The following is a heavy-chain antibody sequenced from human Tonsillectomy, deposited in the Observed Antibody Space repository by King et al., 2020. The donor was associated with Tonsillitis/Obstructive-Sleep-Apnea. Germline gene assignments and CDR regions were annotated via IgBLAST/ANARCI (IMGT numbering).Heavy chain of an antibody. D-gene: IGHD2-15*01. CDR1: GGAFSGYY. CDR3: AREGYCSGGDCPVEAFDI. V-gene: IGHV4-34*01. J-gene: IGHJ3*02. Sequence: VQLQQWGVGLLKPSETLSLTCAVYGGAFSGYYWSWIRQPPGKGLEWIGEISHSGSINYNPSLKSRVTIPVDTSKNQFSLKLSSVTAADTAVYYCAREGYCSGGDCPVEAFDIWGQGTTVTVSS. CDR2: ISHSGSI.